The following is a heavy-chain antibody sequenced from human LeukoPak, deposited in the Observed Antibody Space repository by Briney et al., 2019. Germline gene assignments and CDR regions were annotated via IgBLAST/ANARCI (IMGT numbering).Heavy chain of an antibody. Sequence: PGGSLRLSCAASGFTFSIYAMSWVRQAPGKGLEWVSTLSGTGDSTYYADSVKGRFTISRDNSKNTLYLQMNSLRAEDTAVYYCAKGAGDSSGYYPYYFDYWGQGTLVTVSS. CDR1: GFTFSIYA. D-gene: IGHD3-22*01. CDR2: LSGTGDST. CDR3: AKGAGDSSGYYPYYFDY. J-gene: IGHJ4*02. V-gene: IGHV3-23*01.